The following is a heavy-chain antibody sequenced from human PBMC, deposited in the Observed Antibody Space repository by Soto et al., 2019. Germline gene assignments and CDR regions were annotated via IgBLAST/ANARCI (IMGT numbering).Heavy chain of an antibody. D-gene: IGHD3-16*01. CDR2: IFWVGGGT. V-gene: IGHV3-9*01. CDR1: GSTIDDYA. CDR3: GKVFSRGGLED. J-gene: IGHJ4*02. Sequence: GWSLRLSCVVSGSTIDDYAMHWVRQVPGKGLEWVSGIFWVGGGTGYADSVKGRFTISRDRARSSLSLQMSSLRIEDTAVYYCGKVFSRGGLEDWRQGTRVTVTS.